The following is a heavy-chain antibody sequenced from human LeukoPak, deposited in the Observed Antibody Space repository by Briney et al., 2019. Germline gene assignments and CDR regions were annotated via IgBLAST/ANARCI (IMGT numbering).Heavy chain of an antibody. CDR3: AREAVTRSYFDY. J-gene: IGHJ4*02. V-gene: IGHV3-53*01. Sequence: GGSLRLSCAASGFTVSSNYMTWVRQAPGKGLEWVSLIFSGGSTYYADSVKGRFTISRDNSKNTLYLQMNSLRAEDTAVYYCAREAVTRSYFDYWGQGTLVTVSS. CDR2: IFSGGST. D-gene: IGHD4-17*01. CDR1: GFTVSSNY.